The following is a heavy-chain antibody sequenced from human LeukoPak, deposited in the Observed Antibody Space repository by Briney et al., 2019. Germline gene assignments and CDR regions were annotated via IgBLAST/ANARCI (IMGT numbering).Heavy chain of an antibody. CDR3: ASAVVPAAIGLNY. D-gene: IGHD2-2*01. CDR1: GGTFSSYA. CDR2: IIPILGIA. J-gene: IGHJ4*02. V-gene: IGHV1-69*04. Sequence: ASVKVSCKASGGTFSSYAISWVRQAPGQGLEWMGRIIPILGIANYAQKFQGRVTITADKSTSTAYMELSSLRSEDTAVYYCASAVVPAAIGLNYWGQGTLVTVSS.